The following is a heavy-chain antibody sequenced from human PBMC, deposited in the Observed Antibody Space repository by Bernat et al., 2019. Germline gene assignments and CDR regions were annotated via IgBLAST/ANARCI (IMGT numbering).Heavy chain of an antibody. CDR2: IYYSGST. CDR1: GGSISSYY. Sequence: QVQLQESGPGLVKPSETLSLTCTVSGGSISSYYWSWIRQPPGKGLEWIGYIYYSGSTNYNPSLKSRVTISVDTSKNQFSLKLSSVTAADTAVYYCVRHRTLVGGSGSYYRNYYYYGMDVWGQGTTVTVSS. D-gene: IGHD3-10*01. V-gene: IGHV4-59*08. CDR3: VRHRTLVGGSGSYYRNYYYYGMDV. J-gene: IGHJ6*02.